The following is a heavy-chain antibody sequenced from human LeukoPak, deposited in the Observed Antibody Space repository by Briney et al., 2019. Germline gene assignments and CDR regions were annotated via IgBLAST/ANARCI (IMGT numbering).Heavy chain of an antibody. V-gene: IGHV3-23*01. Sequence: GGSLRLSCAASGFTFSSYAMSWVRQAPGKGLEWVSAISGSGGSTYYADSVKGRFTISRDNSKNTLYLQMNSLRAEDTAVYYCAKDRGFRNYDILTGYLDYWGQGTLVTVSS. CDR1: GFTFSSYA. J-gene: IGHJ4*02. CDR3: AKDRGFRNYDILTGYLDY. D-gene: IGHD3-9*01. CDR2: ISGSGGST.